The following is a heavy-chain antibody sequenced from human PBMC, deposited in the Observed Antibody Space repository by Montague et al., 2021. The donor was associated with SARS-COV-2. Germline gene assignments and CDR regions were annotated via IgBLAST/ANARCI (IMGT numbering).Heavy chain of an antibody. CDR1: GDSVSSNSAT. D-gene: IGHD1-1*01. J-gene: IGHJ6*02. CDR3: TSGREGNYNVMDV. Sequence: IFGDSVSSNSATWNWVRQSPSRGLEWLGRTYYRSKWYNDYAVSVRGRVTINPDTSKNQFSLQLNSVTPEDTAIYYCTSGREGNYNVMDVWGQGTTVTVSS. V-gene: IGHV6-1*01. CDR2: TYYRSKWYN.